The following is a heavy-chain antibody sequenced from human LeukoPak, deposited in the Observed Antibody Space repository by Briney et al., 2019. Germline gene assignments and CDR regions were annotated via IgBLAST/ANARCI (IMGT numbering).Heavy chain of an antibody. J-gene: IGHJ4*02. D-gene: IGHD1-14*01. Sequence: SETLSLTCTVSGGSISSSSYYWGWIRQPPGKGLEWIGSIYYSGSTNYNPSLKSRVTISVDTSKNQFSLKLSSVTAADTAVYYCARVGRTISFDYWGQGTLVTVSS. CDR3: ARVGRTISFDY. CDR2: IYYSGST. CDR1: GGSISSSSYY. V-gene: IGHV4-39*07.